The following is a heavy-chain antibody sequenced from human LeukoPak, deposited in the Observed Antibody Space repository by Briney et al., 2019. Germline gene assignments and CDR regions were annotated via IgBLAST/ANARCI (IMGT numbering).Heavy chain of an antibody. CDR1: GFTFSSYG. CDR2: ISYDGSNK. J-gene: IGHJ3*02. V-gene: IGHV3-30*03. Sequence: PGGSLRLSCAASGFTFSSYGMHWVRQAPGKGLEWVAVISYDGSNKYYADSVKGRFTISRDNSKNTLYLQMNSLRAEDTAVYYCATQAFDIWGQGTMVTVSS. CDR3: ATQAFDI.